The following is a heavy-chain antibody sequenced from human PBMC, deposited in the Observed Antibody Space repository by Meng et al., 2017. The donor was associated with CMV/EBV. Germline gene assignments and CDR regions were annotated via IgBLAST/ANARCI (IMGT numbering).Heavy chain of an antibody. CDR3: ARKGGGSSPAFFDY. Sequence: GGSLRLSCAASGFTFSSYEMNWVRQAPGKGLEWVSYISSSGSTIYYADSVKGRFTIFRDNAKNSLYLQMNSLRAEDTAVYYCARKGGGSSPAFFDYWGQGTLVTVSS. CDR1: GFTFSSYE. V-gene: IGHV3-48*03. J-gene: IGHJ4*02. D-gene: IGHD6-6*01. CDR2: ISSSGSTI.